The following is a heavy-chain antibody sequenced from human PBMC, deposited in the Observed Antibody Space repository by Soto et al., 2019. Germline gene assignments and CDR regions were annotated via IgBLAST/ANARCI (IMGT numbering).Heavy chain of an antibody. CDR2: IYHSGST. D-gene: IGHD6-13*01. Sequence: PSETLSLTCAVSGGPINSGGYSWSWIRQPPGKGLEWIGYIYHSGSTYKNPSLKSRVTISVDTSKNQFSLKLTSVTAADTAVYYCVRGGYLNGMDVWGQGTTVTVSS. CDR3: VRGGYLNGMDV. V-gene: IGHV4-30-2*01. CDR1: GGPINSGGYS. J-gene: IGHJ6*02.